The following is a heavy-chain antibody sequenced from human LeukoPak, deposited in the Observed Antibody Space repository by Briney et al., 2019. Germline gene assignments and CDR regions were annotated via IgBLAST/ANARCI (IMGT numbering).Heavy chain of an antibody. D-gene: IGHD6-13*01. V-gene: IGHV3-33*01. Sequence: GGSLRLSCAASGFTFSSYGMHWVRQAPGKGLEWVAVIWYDGSNKYYADSVKGRFTISRDNSKNTLYLQKNSLRAEDTAVYYCARDAAAAGPGDYWGQGALVTVSS. CDR3: ARDAAAAGPGDY. CDR1: GFTFSSYG. J-gene: IGHJ4*02. CDR2: IWYDGSNK.